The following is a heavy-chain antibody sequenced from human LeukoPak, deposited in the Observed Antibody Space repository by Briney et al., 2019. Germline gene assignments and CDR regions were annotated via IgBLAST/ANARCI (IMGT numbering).Heavy chain of an antibody. V-gene: IGHV3-30*18. Sequence: PGGSLRLSCAASGFTFSSYAMSWVRQAPGKGLEWVAVISYDGSNKYYADSVKGRFTISRDNSKNTLYLQMNSLRAEDTAVYYCAKSQLGYCSSTSCFVFDYWGQGTLVTVSS. CDR3: AKSQLGYCSSTSCFVFDY. J-gene: IGHJ4*02. D-gene: IGHD2-2*01. CDR2: ISYDGSNK. CDR1: GFTFSSYA.